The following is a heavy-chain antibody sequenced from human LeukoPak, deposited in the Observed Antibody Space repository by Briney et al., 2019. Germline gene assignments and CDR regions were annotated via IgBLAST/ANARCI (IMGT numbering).Heavy chain of an antibody. D-gene: IGHD6-19*01. CDR3: ARGVAVAARFDY. CDR2: ISGSGGST. J-gene: IGHJ4*02. V-gene: IGHV3-23*01. CDR1: GFTFSSYG. Sequence: PGGSLRLSCAASGFTFSSYGMSWVRQAPGKGLEWVSAISGSGGSTYYADSVKGRFTISRDNSKNTLYLQMNSLRAEDTAVYYCARGVAVAARFDYWGQGTLVTVSS.